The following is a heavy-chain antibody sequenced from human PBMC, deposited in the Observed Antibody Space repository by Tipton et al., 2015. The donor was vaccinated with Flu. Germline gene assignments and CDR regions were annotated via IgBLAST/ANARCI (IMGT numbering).Heavy chain of an antibody. CDR3: ARGNLSYYRWHFDL. D-gene: IGHD1-26*01. CDR2: VYYSGST. CDR1: GGSLSSGNYH. Sequence: TLSLTCTVSGGSLSSGNYHWTWIRQPPGKGLEWLGYVYYSGSTNYNPSLKSRVTISVDTSRNQFSLKLNSVTAADTAVYYCARGNLSYYRWHFDLWGRGTLVTVSS. J-gene: IGHJ2*01. V-gene: IGHV4-61*01.